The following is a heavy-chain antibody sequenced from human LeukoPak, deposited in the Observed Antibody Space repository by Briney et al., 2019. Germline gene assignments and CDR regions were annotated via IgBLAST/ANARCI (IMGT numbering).Heavy chain of an antibody. CDR2: INHSGST. D-gene: IGHD5-12*01. CDR3: ARDSGWLYYYYYYMDV. J-gene: IGHJ6*03. Sequence: SETLSLTCAVYGGSFSGYYWSWIRQPPGKGLEWIGEINHSGSTNYNPSLKSRVTISVDTSKNQFSLKLSSVTAADTAVYYCARDSGWLYYYYYYMDVWGKGTTVTVSS. CDR1: GGSFSGYY. V-gene: IGHV4-34*01.